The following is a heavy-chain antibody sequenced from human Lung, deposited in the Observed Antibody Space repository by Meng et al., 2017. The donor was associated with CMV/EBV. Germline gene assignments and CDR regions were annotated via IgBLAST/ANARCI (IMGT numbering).Heavy chain of an antibody. J-gene: IGHJ4*02. CDR3: ARDSLVLDFFEWLSPIDF. Sequence: GESLKISCAASGFTFNNFALHWVRQAPGKGLEWLAVIGSDRNKKFYADSVKGRFTISRDASTNTIFLQMNSLRVEDTAVYYCARDSLVLDFFEWLSPIDFWGQGTLVTVSS. CDR2: IGSDRNKK. CDR1: GFTFNNFA. V-gene: IGHV3-30-3*01. D-gene: IGHD3-3*01.